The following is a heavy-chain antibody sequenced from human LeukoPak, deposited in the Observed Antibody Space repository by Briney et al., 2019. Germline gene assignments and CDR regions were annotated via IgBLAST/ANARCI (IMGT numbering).Heavy chain of an antibody. CDR2: IYYSGST. V-gene: IGHV4-59*01. Sequence: SETLSLTCTVSGGSISSYYWSWIRQPPGKGLEWIGYIYYSGSTNYNPSLKSRVTISVDTSKNQFSLKLSSATAADTAVYYCARVTIPDKSVDYWGQGTLVTVSS. CDR1: GGSISSYY. D-gene: IGHD2-2*01. CDR3: ARVTIPDKSVDY. J-gene: IGHJ4*02.